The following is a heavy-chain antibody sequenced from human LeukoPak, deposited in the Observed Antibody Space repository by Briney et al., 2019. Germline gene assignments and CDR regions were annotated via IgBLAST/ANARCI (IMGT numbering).Heavy chain of an antibody. J-gene: IGHJ4*02. CDR2: ISSTSGTI. CDR1: GFTFSSYS. D-gene: IGHD6-13*01. CDR3: AREMTGYSSSAIDY. V-gene: IGHV3-48*01. Sequence: GGSLRLSCAASGFTFSSYSMNWVRQAPGKGLEWISYISSTSGTIYYGDSVKGRFTISRDNAKNSLYLQMNSLSAEDTAVYYCAREMTGYSSSAIDYWGQGTLVTVSS.